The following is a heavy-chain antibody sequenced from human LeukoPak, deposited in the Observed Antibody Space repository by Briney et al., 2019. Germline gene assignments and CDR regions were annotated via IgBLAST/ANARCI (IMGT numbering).Heavy chain of an antibody. CDR1: GYTFTGYS. CDR3: ARDRGSSSSFFDY. J-gene: IGHJ4*02. D-gene: IGHD6-6*01. CDR2: INPNSGGT. Sequence: GASVKVSCKASGYTFTGYSMHWVRQAPGQGPEWMGWINPNSGGTNYAQKFQGRVTMTRDTSISTAYVELSSLRSDDTAVYYCARDRGSSSSFFDYWGQGTLVTVSS. V-gene: IGHV1-2*02.